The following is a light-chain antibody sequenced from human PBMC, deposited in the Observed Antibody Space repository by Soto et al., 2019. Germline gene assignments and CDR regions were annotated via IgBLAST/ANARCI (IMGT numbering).Light chain of an antibody. V-gene: IGLV2-8*01. J-gene: IGLJ1*01. CDR3: SSFAGSNNFPYV. CDR2: EIN. CDR1: SSDVGAYDY. Sequence: QSVLTQPPSASGSPGQSVTISCTGTSSDVGAYDYVSWYQQHPCKAPKLMSYEINKRPSGVPDRFSGSKSVNTASLSVSGLQAEDEADYYCSSFAGSNNFPYVFGTRTKVIVL.